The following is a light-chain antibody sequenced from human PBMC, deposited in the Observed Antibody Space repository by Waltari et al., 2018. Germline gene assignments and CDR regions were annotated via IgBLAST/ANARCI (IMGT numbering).Light chain of an antibody. V-gene: IGKV3-15*01. CDR1: QSIRSN. CDR3: QQYDNWLGT. CDR2: GAS. Sequence: EIVMPQSPATLSVFPGESATLSCRASQSIRSNLAWYQHKPGQAPRLLIYGASTRDTGIPARFSGSGSGTEFTLTISSLQSEDVAVYFCQQYDNWLGTFGQGTKVEIK. J-gene: IGKJ1*01.